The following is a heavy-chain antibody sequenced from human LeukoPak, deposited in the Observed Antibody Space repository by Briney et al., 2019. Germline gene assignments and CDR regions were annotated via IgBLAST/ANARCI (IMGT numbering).Heavy chain of an antibody. Sequence: GALRLSCAASGFTFSSYSMNWGRQAPGKGLEWVSSISSSSSYIYYADSVKGRFTISRDNPNNSLYLQINSLRAEDTAVYYCAGLDYGSGLWPAAVGYWGQGTLVTVSS. CDR3: AGLDYGSGLWPAAVGY. V-gene: IGHV3-21*01. CDR2: ISSSSSYI. CDR1: GFTFSSYS. J-gene: IGHJ4*02. D-gene: IGHD3-10*01.